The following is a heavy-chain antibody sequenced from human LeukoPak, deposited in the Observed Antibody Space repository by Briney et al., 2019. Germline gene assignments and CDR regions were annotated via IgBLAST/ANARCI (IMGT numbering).Heavy chain of an antibody. CDR2: IYXSGST. D-gene: IGHD6-19*01. CDR3: AREGDSSGWYFDY. J-gene: IGHJ4*02. V-gene: IGHV4-59*01. CDR1: XGSIXSXX. Sequence: SETLSLTCTVSXGSIXSXXXXXXXXXPXXXXXWXGYIYXSGSTNYNPSLKSRVTMSVDTSKNQFSLRLSSVTAADTAVYYCAREGDSSGWYFDYWGQGTLVTVSS.